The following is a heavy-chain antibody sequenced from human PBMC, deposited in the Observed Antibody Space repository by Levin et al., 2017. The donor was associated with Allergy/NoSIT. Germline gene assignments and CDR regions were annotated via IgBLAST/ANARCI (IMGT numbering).Heavy chain of an antibody. CDR2: IAYDGTNQ. V-gene: IGHV3-30*18. CDR1: GFSFSLYG. D-gene: IGHD3-10*01. J-gene: IGHJ5*01. CDR3: AKGGESGSGSVYKWFDS. Sequence: GGSLRLSCAASGFSFSLYGMHWVRQAPGKGLEWVAVIAYDGTNQYYADSVEGRFTISRDDSKNTLYLQMNTLRTEDTAEYYCAKGGESGSGSVYKWFDSWGQGTLVTVSS.